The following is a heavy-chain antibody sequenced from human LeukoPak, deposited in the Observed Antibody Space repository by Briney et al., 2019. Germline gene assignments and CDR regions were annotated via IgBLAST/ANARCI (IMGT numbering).Heavy chain of an antibody. Sequence: SETLSLTCTVSGGSISSSSYYWGWIRQPPGKGLEWIGSIYYSGSTYYNPSLKSRVTISVDTSKNQFSLKLSPVTAADTAVYYCARDLSYYGSGTYIGGFDPWGQGTLVTVSS. V-gene: IGHV4-39*07. D-gene: IGHD3-10*01. CDR2: IYYSGST. CDR1: GGSISSSSYY. CDR3: ARDLSYYGSGTYIGGFDP. J-gene: IGHJ5*02.